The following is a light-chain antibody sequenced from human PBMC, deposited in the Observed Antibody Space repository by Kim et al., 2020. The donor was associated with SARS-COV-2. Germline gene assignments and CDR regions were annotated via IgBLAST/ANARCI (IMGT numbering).Light chain of an antibody. CDR3: QQRSSWYT. Sequence: LCWSPGERATPSCRASQSIRTYLAWYQQKPGQAPRLIISDASNRATGIPARFSGSGSGTDFSLTISSLEPEDFAIYYCQQRSSWYTFGQGTKLEI. V-gene: IGKV3-11*01. CDR2: DAS. CDR1: QSIRTY. J-gene: IGKJ2*01.